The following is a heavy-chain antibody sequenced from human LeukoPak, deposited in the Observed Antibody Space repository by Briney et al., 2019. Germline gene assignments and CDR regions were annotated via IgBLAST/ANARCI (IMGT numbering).Heavy chain of an antibody. CDR1: GGSISSYY. J-gene: IGHJ4*02. CDR2: IYYSGST. D-gene: IGHD3-10*01. Sequence: ASETLSLTCTVSGGSISSYYWSWIRQPPGKGLEWIGYIYYSGSTNYNPFLKSRVTISVDTSKNQFSLKLSSVTAADTAVYYCARRKFGEYPFDYWGQGTLVTVSS. CDR3: ARRKFGEYPFDY. V-gene: IGHV4-59*08.